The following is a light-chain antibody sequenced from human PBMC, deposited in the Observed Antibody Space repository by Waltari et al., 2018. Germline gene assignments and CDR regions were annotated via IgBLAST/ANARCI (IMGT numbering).Light chain of an antibody. V-gene: IGLV3-19*01. CDR3: HSRDASGVGGA. Sequence: TQDPAVSVALGQTVSLTCQGDSLRRYYASWYQQRPGQAPILVMYDKNSRPSGVPYRFSASSSDNTASLPITGAQAEDEAYYYCHSRDASGVGGAFGGGTKLTVL. CDR2: DKN. CDR1: SLRRYY. J-gene: IGLJ2*01.